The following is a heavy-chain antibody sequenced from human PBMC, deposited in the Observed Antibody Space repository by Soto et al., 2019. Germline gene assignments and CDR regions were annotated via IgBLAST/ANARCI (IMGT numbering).Heavy chain of an antibody. CDR2: IIPIFGTA. D-gene: IGHD3-10*01. V-gene: IGHV1-69*13. CDR3: ARGRSKGALGVYYYGMDV. CDR1: GGTFSSYA. J-gene: IGHJ6*02. Sequence: SVKVSCKASGGTFSSYAISWVRQAPGQGLEWMGGIIPIFGTANYAQKFQGRVTITADESTSTAYMELSSLRSEDTAVYYCARGRSKGALGVYYYGMDVWGQGTTVTVSS.